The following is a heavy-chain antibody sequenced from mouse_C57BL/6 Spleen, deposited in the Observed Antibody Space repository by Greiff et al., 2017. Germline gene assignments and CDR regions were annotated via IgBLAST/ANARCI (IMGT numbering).Heavy chain of an antibody. Sequence: EVQLQQSGPVLVKPGASVKMSCKASGYTFTDYYMNWVKQSHGKSLEWIGVINPYNGGTSYNQKFKGKATLTVDKSSSTAYMELNSLTSEDSAVYYCARFGLRHRDYYAMDYWGQGTSVTVSS. CDR3: ARFGLRHRDYYAMDY. V-gene: IGHV1-19*01. CDR1: GYTFTDYY. CDR2: INPYNGGT. D-gene: IGHD2-4*01. J-gene: IGHJ4*01.